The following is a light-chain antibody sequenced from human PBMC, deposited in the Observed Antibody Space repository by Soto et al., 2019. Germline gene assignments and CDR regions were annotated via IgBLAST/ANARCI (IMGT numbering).Light chain of an antibody. J-gene: IGKJ4*01. CDR3: QQLSLYPLT. Sequence: IQLTQSPSSLSASVGDRVTLTCRASQGISSYLAWYQQKPGKAPKLLIYVTSTLQAGVPSRFSGSGSGADFTLTISRLQPEDSATYYCQQLSLYPLTFGGGTKVEVK. CDR1: QGISSY. CDR2: VTS. V-gene: IGKV1-9*01.